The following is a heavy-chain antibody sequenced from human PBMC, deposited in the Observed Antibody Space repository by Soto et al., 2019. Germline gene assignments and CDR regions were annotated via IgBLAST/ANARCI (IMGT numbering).Heavy chain of an antibody. V-gene: IGHV3-30-3*01. CDR1: GFTFSSYA. J-gene: IGHJ4*02. CDR3: AREARDGYNYAGWFDY. Sequence: QVQLVESGGGVVQHGRSLRLSCAASGFTFSSYAMHWVRQAPGKGLEWVAVISYDGSNKYYADSVKGRFTISRDNSKNTLYLQMNSLRAEDTAVYYCAREARDGYNYAGWFDYWGQGTLVTVSS. CDR2: ISYDGSNK. D-gene: IGHD5-12*01.